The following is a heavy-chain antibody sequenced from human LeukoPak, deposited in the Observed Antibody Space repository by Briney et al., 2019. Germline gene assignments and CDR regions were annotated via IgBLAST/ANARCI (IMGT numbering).Heavy chain of an antibody. J-gene: IGHJ6*03. V-gene: IGHV3-23*01. CDR3: AKIGRMYDFWTGYYEEEVDYMDV. D-gene: IGHD3-3*01. CDR1: GFIFNNYA. Sequence: GRSLRLSCAASGFIFNNYALHWVRQAPGKGLEWVSGISDSGGNTKHADSVKGRFSVSRDNSKNTLYLQMNSLRAEDTAVYYCAKIGRMYDFWTGYYEEEVDYMDVWGKGTTVTVSS. CDR2: ISDSGGNT.